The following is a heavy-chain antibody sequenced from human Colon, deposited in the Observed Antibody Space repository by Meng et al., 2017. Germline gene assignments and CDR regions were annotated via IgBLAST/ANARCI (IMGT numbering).Heavy chain of an antibody. V-gene: IGHV3-11*01. CDR3: ARDRVQLGFDP. CDR2: ISNGGGPI. CDR1: GFTFGDYY. J-gene: IGHJ5*02. D-gene: IGHD1-1*01. Sequence: SCTASGFTFGDYYMSWIRQAPGKGLEWLSSISNGGGPIYYADSVKGRFTISRDNAKDSLYLQIDSLRAEDTAVYFCARDRVQLGFDPWGQGTQVTVSS.